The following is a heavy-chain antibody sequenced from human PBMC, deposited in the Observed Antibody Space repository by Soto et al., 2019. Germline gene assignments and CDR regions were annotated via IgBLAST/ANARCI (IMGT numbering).Heavy chain of an antibody. D-gene: IGHD2-15*01. J-gene: IGHJ6*02. CDR2: ITPTGGGRT. Sequence: ASVKVSCKASGSTFPNYYMHWVRQAPGRGLEWLGIITPTGGGRTKYSQKFQGRVTMTRDTSTSTVYMELSSLRSEDTAVYYCARHTPSHYYGMDVWGQGTTVTVSS. V-gene: IGHV1-46*01. CDR3: ARHTPSHYYGMDV. CDR1: GSTFPNYY.